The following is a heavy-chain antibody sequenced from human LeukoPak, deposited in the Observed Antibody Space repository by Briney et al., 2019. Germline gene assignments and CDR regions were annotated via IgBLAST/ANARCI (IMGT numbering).Heavy chain of an antibody. D-gene: IGHD2-21*02. Sequence: SETLSLTCTVSGGSITNYYWTWIRQPPGKGLEWIGYIYYSGSTNYNPSLKSRVTFSVDTSKNQFSLKLISVTAADTAVYYCARVKGVVTAILDYWGQGTLVTVSS. CDR3: ARVKGVVTAILDY. J-gene: IGHJ4*02. CDR2: IYYSGST. CDR1: GGSITNYY. V-gene: IGHV4-59*01.